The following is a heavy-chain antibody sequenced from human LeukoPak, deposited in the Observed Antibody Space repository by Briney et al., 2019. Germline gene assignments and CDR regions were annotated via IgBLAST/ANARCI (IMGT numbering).Heavy chain of an antibody. J-gene: IGHJ4*02. CDR2: INSDGSST. CDR1: GFTFSSYW. D-gene: IGHD6-13*01. V-gene: IGHV3-74*01. Sequence: PGGSLRLSCAASGFTFSSYWMHWVRQAPGKGLVWVSRINSDGSSTSYADSVKGRFTISRDNAKNTLYLQMNSLRAEDTAVYYCARGSSSWYPPDYWGQGTLVTVSS. CDR3: ARGSSSWYPPDY.